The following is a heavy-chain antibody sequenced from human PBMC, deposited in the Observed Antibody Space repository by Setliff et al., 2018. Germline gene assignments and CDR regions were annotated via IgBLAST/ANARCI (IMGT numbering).Heavy chain of an antibody. Sequence: PGGSLRLSCAASGFTFSSYRMSWVRQAPGKGVEWVANIKKDGSEKYYVDSVKGRFTISRDNAKNSLYLKMNSLRAEDTAVYYCAREKMATNYYYYYMNVWGKGTTVTVSS. CDR3: AREKMATNYYYYYMNV. D-gene: IGHD5-12*01. CDR1: GFTFSSYR. V-gene: IGHV3-7*01. CDR2: IKKDGSEK. J-gene: IGHJ6*03.